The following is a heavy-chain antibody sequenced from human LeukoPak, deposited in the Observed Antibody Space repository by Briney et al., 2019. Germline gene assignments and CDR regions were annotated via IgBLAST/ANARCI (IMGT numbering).Heavy chain of an antibody. V-gene: IGHV4-30-4*01. Sequence: SQALSLTCTVSGGSISSSDYYWSWIRQPPGKGLEWIGYIYYSGSTYYNPSLKSRVTISVDTSKNQFSLKLSSVTAADTAVYYCARAHSSSWYEWFDPWGQGTLVTVSS. CDR1: GGSISSSDYY. CDR2: IYYSGST. CDR3: ARAHSSSWYEWFDP. D-gene: IGHD6-13*01. J-gene: IGHJ5*02.